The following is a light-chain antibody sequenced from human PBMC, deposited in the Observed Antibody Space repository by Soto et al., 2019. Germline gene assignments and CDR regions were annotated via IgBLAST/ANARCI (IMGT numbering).Light chain of an antibody. CDR1: INDVGGYNY. V-gene: IGLV2-8*01. J-gene: IGLJ1*01. CDR2: QVT. Sequence: SVLTQPPSASGSPGQSVTISCAGTINDVGGYNYVSWYQQHPGKVPQLMIYQVTKRPSGVPDRFSASKSDTTASLTISGLQAEDEGDYYCTSYAGGNRFVFGTG. CDR3: TSYAGGNRFV.